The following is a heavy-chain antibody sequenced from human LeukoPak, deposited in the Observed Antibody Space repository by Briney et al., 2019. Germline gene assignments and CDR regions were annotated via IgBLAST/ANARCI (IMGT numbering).Heavy chain of an antibody. V-gene: IGHV3-7*01. CDR1: RFTFSSYW. D-gene: IGHD5-18*01. CDR3: ARLNGYGFYYFDY. CDR2: IKQDGSEK. Sequence: PGGSLRLSCAASRFTFSSYWMSWVRQAPGKGLEWVANIKQDGSEKYYVDSVKGRFTISRDNAKNSLNLQLNSLRAEDTAVYYCARLNGYGFYYFDYWGQGTLVTVSS. J-gene: IGHJ4*02.